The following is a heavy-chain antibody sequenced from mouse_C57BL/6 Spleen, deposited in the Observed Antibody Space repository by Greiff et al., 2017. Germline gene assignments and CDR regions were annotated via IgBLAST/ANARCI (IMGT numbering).Heavy chain of an antibody. D-gene: IGHD1-1*01. J-gene: IGHJ2*01. V-gene: IGHV1-54*01. CDR1: GYAFTNYL. Sequence: VQLQQSGAELVRPGTSVKVSCKASGYAFTNYLIEWVKQRPGQGLEWIGVINPGSGGTNYNEKFKGKATLTADKSSSTAYMQLSSLTSEDSAVYFCARSGSYYGSSLDYWGQGTTLTVSS. CDR3: ARSGSYYGSSLDY. CDR2: INPGSGGT.